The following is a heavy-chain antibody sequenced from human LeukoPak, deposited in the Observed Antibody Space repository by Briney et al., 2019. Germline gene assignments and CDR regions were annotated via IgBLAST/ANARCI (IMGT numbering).Heavy chain of an antibody. CDR3: ARGLGYYYYYYMDV. CDR1: GFTFSSYA. CDR2: IHSSGAT. J-gene: IGHJ6*03. V-gene: IGHV4-4*09. Sequence: GSLRLSCAASGFTFSSYAMSWVRQAPGKGLEWIGYIHSSGATHYNPSLKSRVTTSLDTSKNQFSLKLSSVTAADTAVYYCARGLGYYYYYYMDVWGKGTTVTVSS.